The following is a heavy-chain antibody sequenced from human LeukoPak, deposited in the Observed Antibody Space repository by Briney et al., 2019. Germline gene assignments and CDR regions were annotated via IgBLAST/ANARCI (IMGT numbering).Heavy chain of an antibody. CDR2: SNHSAST. D-gene: IGHD6-19*01. V-gene: IGHV4-34*01. CDR1: GGSFSGYY. J-gene: IGHJ6*03. Sequence: SQTLSLTCAVYGGSFSGYYWSWIRLPPGKGMGWNGESNHSASTNTNPSLKSRVTISVDTPKNQFSLKLSSETAADAAVYYCARNPGYSSGPAPYYYYYMDVWGKGTTVTVSS. CDR3: ARNPGYSSGPAPYYYYYMDV.